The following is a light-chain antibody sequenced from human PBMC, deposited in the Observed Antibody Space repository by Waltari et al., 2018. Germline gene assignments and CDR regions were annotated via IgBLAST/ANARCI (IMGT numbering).Light chain of an antibody. CDR3: QQYDGEVVT. J-gene: IGKJ4*01. CDR2: VTS. Sequence: EIVLTQSPGTLSLSPGERATLSCRASQSVTSISLTWYQQKLGQAPRHLIYVTSSRATGIPDRFSGSGSGTDFTLTISRLEPEDFAVYCCQQYDGEVVTFGGGTKVEI. CDR1: QSVTSIS. V-gene: IGKV3-20*01.